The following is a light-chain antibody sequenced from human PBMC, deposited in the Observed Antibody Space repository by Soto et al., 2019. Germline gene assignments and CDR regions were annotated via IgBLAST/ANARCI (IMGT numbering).Light chain of an antibody. V-gene: IGKV1-12*01. Sequence: DIQMTQSPSTLPASFGDRVTITCRASQGVSNWLAWYQQKPGKAPNLLIYATSNLQSGVPSRFSGSGSGTDFTLTISSLQPEDFATYYCQQSHTFPLTFGPGTKVDIK. CDR2: ATS. J-gene: IGKJ3*01. CDR1: QGVSNW. CDR3: QQSHTFPLT.